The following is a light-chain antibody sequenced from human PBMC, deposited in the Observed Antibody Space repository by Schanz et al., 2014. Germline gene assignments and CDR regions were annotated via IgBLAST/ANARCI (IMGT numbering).Light chain of an antibody. J-gene: IGKJ4*01. CDR3: QKRDSWTSRRVT. Sequence: EIVLTQSPATLSLSPGERATLSCRASQSIRSFLAWYQQKPGQAPRLLIYGASSRATGIPDRFSGSGSGTDVTLSSRRLEHEAFTVYYCQKRDSWTSRRVTFGGGTKVEIK. CDR1: QSIRSF. V-gene: IGKV3-11*01. CDR2: GAS.